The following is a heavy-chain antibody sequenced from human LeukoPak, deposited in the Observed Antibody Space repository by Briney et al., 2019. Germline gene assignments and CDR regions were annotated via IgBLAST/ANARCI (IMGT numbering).Heavy chain of an antibody. CDR2: IYYSGST. CDR1: GGSISSYY. CDR3: AREARLGSGSYYLFDY. V-gene: IGHV4-59*01. Sequence: SETLSLTCTVSGGSISSYYWSWIRQPPGKGLEWIGYIYYSGSTHYNPSLKSRVTISVDTSKNHFSLKLSSVTAADTAVYYCAREARLGSGSYYLFDYWGQGTLVTVSS. J-gene: IGHJ4*02. D-gene: IGHD3-10*01.